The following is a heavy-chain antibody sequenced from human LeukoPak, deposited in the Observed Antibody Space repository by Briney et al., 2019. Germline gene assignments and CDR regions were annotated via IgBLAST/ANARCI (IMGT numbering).Heavy chain of an antibody. D-gene: IGHD6-19*01. CDR2: IYYSGST. J-gene: IGHJ4*02. CDR3: ASHHSSGWSSARGAVDY. V-gene: IGHV4-59*08. CDR1: GGSISSYY. Sequence: PSETLSLTCSVSGGSISSYYWSWIRQPPGKGLEWIGYIYYSGSTNYNPSLKSRVTISRDTSKNQFSLKLSSVTAADTAVYYCASHHSSGWSSARGAVDYWGQGTLVTVSS.